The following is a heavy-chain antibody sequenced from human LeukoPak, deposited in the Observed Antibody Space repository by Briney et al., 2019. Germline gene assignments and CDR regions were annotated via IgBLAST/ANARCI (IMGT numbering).Heavy chain of an antibody. CDR3: ARAPPYRYNYFDL. D-gene: IGHD3-16*02. Sequence: SETLSLTCTVSGDSLSSGGYYWGWLRQHPGTGVEWKGLEWIGYIYYRGSTYDNPSLKSRITISLYTSKNQFSLKLSSVTVADTAVYYCARAPPYRYNYFDLWGQGTLVTVSS. V-gene: IGHV4-31*03. CDR2: IYYRGST. CDR1: GDSLSSGGYY. J-gene: IGHJ5*02.